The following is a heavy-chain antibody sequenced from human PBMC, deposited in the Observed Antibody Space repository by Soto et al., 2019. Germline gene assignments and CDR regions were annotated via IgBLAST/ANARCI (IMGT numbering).Heavy chain of an antibody. Sequence: EVQLLESGGGLVQPGGSLTLSCAASGFTFSHYAVTLVRQAPGKGLEWVSTISGSGGSTYYADSVKGRFTISRDNSKNTLYLQMNSLRAEDTAVYYCAKDQGSSWYEIDYWGQGTLVTVSS. V-gene: IGHV3-23*01. J-gene: IGHJ4*02. D-gene: IGHD6-13*01. CDR3: AKDQGSSWYEIDY. CDR2: ISGSGGST. CDR1: GFTFSHYA.